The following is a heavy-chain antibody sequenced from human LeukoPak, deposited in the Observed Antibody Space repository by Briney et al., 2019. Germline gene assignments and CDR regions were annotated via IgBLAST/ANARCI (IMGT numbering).Heavy chain of an antibody. Sequence: GESLKISCKGSGYSFINYWIGWVRQMPGKGLEWMGIIYAGDSGTRYSPSFQGQVTISVDKSISTAYLQWSSLKASDTAIYYCARGGPSYALDYWGQGTLVTVSS. CDR3: ARGGPSYALDY. J-gene: IGHJ4*02. CDR1: GYSFINYW. D-gene: IGHD2-2*01. CDR2: IYAGDSGT. V-gene: IGHV5-51*01.